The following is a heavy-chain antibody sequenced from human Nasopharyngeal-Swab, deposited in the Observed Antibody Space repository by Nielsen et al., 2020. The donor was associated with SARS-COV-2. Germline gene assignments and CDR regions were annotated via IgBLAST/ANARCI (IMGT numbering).Heavy chain of an antibody. V-gene: IGHV4-59*01. CDR1: GGSISSYY. J-gene: IGHJ4*02. CDR3: ARGDVGYYDSSGYSYCFDY. CDR2: IYYSGST. Sequence: SETLSLTCTVSGGSISSYYWSWIRQPPGKGLEWIGYIYYSGSTNYNPSLKSRVTISVDTSKNQFSLKLSSVTAADTAVYYCARGDVGYYDSSGYSYCFDYWGQGTLVTVSS. D-gene: IGHD3-22*01.